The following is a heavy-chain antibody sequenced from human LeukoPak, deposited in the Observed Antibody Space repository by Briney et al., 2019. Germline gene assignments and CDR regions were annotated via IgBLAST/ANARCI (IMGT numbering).Heavy chain of an antibody. D-gene: IGHD2-15*01. CDR3: TVMVGYCSGGSCYSDYYYYYMDV. J-gene: IGHJ6*03. CDR2: IRSKAYGGTT. CDR1: GFTFGDYA. V-gene: IGHV3-49*03. Sequence: PGRSLRLSCTASGFTFGDYALSWFRPAPGKGLEWVGFIRSKAYGGTTEYAASVKGRFTISRDDSKSIAYLQMNSLKTEDTAVYYCTVMVGYCSGGSCYSDYYYYYMDVWGKGTTVTVSS.